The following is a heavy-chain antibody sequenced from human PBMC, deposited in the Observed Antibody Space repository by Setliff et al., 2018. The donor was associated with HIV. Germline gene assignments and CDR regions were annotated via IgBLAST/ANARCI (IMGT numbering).Heavy chain of an antibody. CDR3: ATGRLRATSPFDN. D-gene: IGHD1-26*01. CDR2: ISSKRTSI. CDR1: GFTFCDFC. V-gene: IGHV3-48*01. Sequence: PGGSLRLSCETSGFTFCDFCMNWVRQAPGKGLEWISYISSKRTSIYYADSVKGRFTVSRDNSRDTLYLQMNSLRAEDTAVYYCATGRLRATSPFDNWGQGTLVTVS. J-gene: IGHJ4*02.